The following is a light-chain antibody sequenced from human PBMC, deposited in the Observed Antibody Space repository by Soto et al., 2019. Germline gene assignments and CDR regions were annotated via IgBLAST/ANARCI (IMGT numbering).Light chain of an antibody. J-gene: IGKJ1*01. CDR2: DAS. CDR1: QSISKW. CDR3: QQYNSNSWT. V-gene: IGKV1-5*01. Sequence: IQLTQSPSSLSASVGDRVTITCRASQSISKWLAWHQQKPGKAPKLLIYDASSLQSGVPSRFSGSGSGTEFTLTISSLQPDDSATYYCQQYNSNSWTFGQGTMVDI.